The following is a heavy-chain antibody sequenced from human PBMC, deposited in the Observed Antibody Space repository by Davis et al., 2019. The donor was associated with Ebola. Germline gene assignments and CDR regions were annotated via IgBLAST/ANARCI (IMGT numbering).Heavy chain of an antibody. CDR3: AREGYVLPDAFDI. V-gene: IGHV1-69*06. D-gene: IGHD3-10*01. CDR1: GGTFSSYA. Sequence: AASVKVSCKASGGTFSSYAISWVRQAPGQGLEWMGGIIPIFGTANYAQKFQGRVTITADKSTSTAYMELSSLRSEDTAVYYCAREGYVLPDAFDIWGQGTMVTVSS. CDR2: IIPIFGTA. J-gene: IGHJ3*02.